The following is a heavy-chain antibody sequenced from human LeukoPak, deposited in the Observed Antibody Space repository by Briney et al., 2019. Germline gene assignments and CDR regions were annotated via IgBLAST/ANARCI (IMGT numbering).Heavy chain of an antibody. CDR3: ARDLLQYFDWLTMAGY. V-gene: IGHV1-18*01. D-gene: IGHD3-9*01. Sequence: ASVMLSCKASGYTFTSYGISWVRQAPGQGLEWMGWISAYNGNTKYAQRLQGRVTMTTDTSTTTAYVELRSLRSDDTAVYYCARDLLQYFDWLTMAGYWGQGTLVSVSS. CDR1: GYTFTSYG. CDR2: ISAYNGNT. J-gene: IGHJ4*02.